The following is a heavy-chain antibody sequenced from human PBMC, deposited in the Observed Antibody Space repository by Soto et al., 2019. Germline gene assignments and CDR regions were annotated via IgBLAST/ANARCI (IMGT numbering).Heavy chain of an antibody. D-gene: IGHD3-22*01. V-gene: IGHV3-9*01. Sequence: EVQLVESGGGLVQPGRSLRLSCAASGFTFDDYAMHWVRQVPGKGLQWVSGLSWNGVTIGYAASVKGRFTISRDNAKKSLYLQMNGVRPDDTALYYCAASRAYDRSDYSGFHYGMDLWGLGTTVTVS. CDR3: AASRAYDRSDYSGFHYGMDL. CDR1: GFTFDDYA. J-gene: IGHJ6*02. CDR2: LSWNGVTI.